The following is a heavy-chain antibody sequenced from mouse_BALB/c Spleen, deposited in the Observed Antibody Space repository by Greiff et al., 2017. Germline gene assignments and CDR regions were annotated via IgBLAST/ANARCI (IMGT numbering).Heavy chain of an antibody. V-gene: IGHV3-2*02. Sequence: EVKLQESGPGLVKPSQSLSLTCTVTGYSITSDYAWNWIRQFPGNKLEWMGYISYSGSTSYNPSLKSRISITRDTSKNQFFLQLNSVTTEDTATYYCARRGLYAMDYWGQGTSVTVSS. CDR2: ISYSGST. CDR3: ARRGLYAMDY. CDR1: GYSITSDYA. J-gene: IGHJ4*01. D-gene: IGHD3-1*01.